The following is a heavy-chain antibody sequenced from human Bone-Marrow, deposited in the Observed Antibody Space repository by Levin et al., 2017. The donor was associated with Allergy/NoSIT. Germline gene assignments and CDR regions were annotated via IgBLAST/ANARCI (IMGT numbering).Heavy chain of an antibody. CDR1: GYTFSDYH. CDR2: INPKNGGT. J-gene: IGHJ4*02. CDR3: ARAGRTWDFFDY. Sequence: ASVKVSCKASGYTFSDYHMHWVRQAPGQGLEWMGWINPKNGGTNYAQKFQARVTVTRDTSIGTANVELNRLRPGDTAVYYCARAGRTWDFFDYWGQGSLVTVSS. D-gene: IGHD1-14*01. V-gene: IGHV1-2*02.